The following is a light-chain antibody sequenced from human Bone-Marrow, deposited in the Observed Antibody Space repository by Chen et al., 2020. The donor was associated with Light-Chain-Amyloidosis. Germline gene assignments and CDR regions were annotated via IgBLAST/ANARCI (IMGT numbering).Light chain of an antibody. CDR3: QEYGSP. CDR1: QSVSASY. J-gene: IGKJ3*01. Sequence: EFVFTQSPGTLSLSPGQRANLSCRASQSVSASYLAGYQQKPGQTPRLLIHGVSSRATGIPDRFSGSGSGTDFTLTISSLEPEDFAVYYCQEYGSPFGPGTRVDV. CDR2: GVS. V-gene: IGKV3-20*01.